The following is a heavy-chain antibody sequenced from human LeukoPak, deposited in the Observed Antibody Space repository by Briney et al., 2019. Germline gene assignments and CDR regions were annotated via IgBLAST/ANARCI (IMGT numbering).Heavy chain of an antibody. J-gene: IGHJ3*02. CDR1: GYTFTSYY. CDR2: INPSGGST. CDR3: ASATGNEWEPSDAFDI. D-gene: IGHD1-26*01. V-gene: IGHV1-46*01. Sequence: VASVKVSCKASGYTFTSYYMHWVRQAPGQGLEWMGIINPSGGSTSYAQKFQGRVTMTRDTSTSTVYMELSSLRSEDTAVYYCASATGNEWEPSDAFDIWGQGTMVTVSS.